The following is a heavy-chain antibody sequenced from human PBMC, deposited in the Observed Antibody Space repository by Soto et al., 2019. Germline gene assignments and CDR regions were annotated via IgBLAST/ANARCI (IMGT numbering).Heavy chain of an antibody. Sequence: EVQLLESGGGLVQPGGSLRLSCAASGFTFSSYAMSWVRQAPGKGLEWVSAISGSGGSTYYADSVKGRFTISRDNSKNPMYMQMNSLRAEDTAVYYCAKARYCSGNSCLFSVGLPRFDIWGQGTMVTVSS. J-gene: IGHJ3*02. CDR3: AKARYCSGNSCLFSVGLPRFDI. CDR2: ISGSGGST. D-gene: IGHD2-2*01. CDR1: GFTFSSYA. V-gene: IGHV3-23*01.